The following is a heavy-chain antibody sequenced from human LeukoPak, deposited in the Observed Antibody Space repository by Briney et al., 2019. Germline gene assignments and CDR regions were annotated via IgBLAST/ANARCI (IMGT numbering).Heavy chain of an antibody. V-gene: IGHV3-11*06. Sequence: GGSLRLSCAASGFTFSDYHMSWIRQAPGKGLEWVSYISSSSSYTNYADSVKGRFTISRDNAKNSLYLQMNSLRAEDTAVYYCARGHYKAVAGNGMDVWGKGTTVTVSS. CDR1: GFTFSDYH. CDR2: ISSSSSYT. CDR3: ARGHYKAVAGNGMDV. J-gene: IGHJ6*04. D-gene: IGHD6-19*01.